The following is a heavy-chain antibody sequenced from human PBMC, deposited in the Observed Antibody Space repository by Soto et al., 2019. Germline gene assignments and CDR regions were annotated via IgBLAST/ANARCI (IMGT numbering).Heavy chain of an antibody. D-gene: IGHD3-10*01. CDR3: AKPHWFGESEPDY. CDR2: IKEDGSQK. CDR1: GFTFSSYY. J-gene: IGHJ4*02. Sequence: HPGGSLRLSCAASGFTFSSYYMTWVRQAPGKGLEWVANIKEDGSQKSYVDSVKGRFTISRDNSKNTLYLQMNSLRAEDTAVYYCAKPHWFGESEPDYWGQGTLVTVSS. V-gene: IGHV3-7*03.